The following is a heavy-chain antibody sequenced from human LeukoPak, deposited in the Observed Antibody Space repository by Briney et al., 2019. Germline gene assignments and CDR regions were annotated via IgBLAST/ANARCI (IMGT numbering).Heavy chain of an antibody. CDR3: ATPYCSSISCLDVFNM. CDR2: KYYSGSA. Sequence: SETLSLTCSVSGVSVSDGRYYWTWIRQHPGNGLEWIGYKYYSGSAKYNPSLKSRLTISVDTSKNQFSLQLSSVTAADTATYYCATPYCSSISCLDVFNMWGQGTRVTVSS. J-gene: IGHJ3*02. D-gene: IGHD2-2*01. CDR1: GVSVSDGRYY. V-gene: IGHV4-31*03.